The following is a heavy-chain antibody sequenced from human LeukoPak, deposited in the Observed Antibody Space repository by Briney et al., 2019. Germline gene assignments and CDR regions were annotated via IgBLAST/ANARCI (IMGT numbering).Heavy chain of an antibody. V-gene: IGHV4-59*01. D-gene: IGHD3-9*01. CDR3: ARKTVDYDILTGYYYRGYFDY. CDR2: IYYSGST. CDR1: GGSISSYY. Sequence: SETLSLTCTVSGGSISSYYWSWVRQPPGKGLEWIGYIYYSGSTNYNPSLTSRGTISVDTSKNQFSLKLSSVTAADTAVYYCARKTVDYDILTGYYYRGYFDYWGQGTLVTVSS. J-gene: IGHJ4*02.